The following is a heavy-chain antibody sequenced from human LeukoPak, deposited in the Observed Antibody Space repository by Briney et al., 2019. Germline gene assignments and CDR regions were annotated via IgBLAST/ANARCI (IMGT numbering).Heavy chain of an antibody. D-gene: IGHD3-10*01. CDR1: GGTFSSYA. V-gene: IGHV1-2*02. CDR3: ARQSGAGNWFDP. Sequence: ASVKVSCKASGGTFSSYAISWVRQAPGQRLEWMGWINPYSGATNYAPKFQGRVTMTRDTSISRGYMELSRVRSDDTAVYYCARQSGAGNWFDPWGQGTLVTVSS. CDR2: INPYSGAT. J-gene: IGHJ5*02.